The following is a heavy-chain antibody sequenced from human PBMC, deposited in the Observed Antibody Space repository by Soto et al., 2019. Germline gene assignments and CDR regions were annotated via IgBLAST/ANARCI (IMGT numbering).Heavy chain of an antibody. V-gene: IGHV2-5*02. D-gene: IGHD1-26*01. CDR3: TQVYGSGSWGWYFHS. CDR2: VFWDGGE. J-gene: IGHJ4*02. CDR1: GFSFTTTGVG. Sequence: QITLRESGPSLVKPTETLTLTCTFSGFSFTTTGVGVGWIRQPPGKALEWLAVVFWDGGERYSPSLKSRVTITKDTSKDQVVFTMTNMDPADTATYYCTQVYGSGSWGWYFHSWGQGTLVTVSS.